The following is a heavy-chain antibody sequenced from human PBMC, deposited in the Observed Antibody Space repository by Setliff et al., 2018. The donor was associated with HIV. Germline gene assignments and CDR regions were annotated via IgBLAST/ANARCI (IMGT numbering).Heavy chain of an antibody. CDR3: ARQPYDSRSFGWFDP. J-gene: IGHJ5*02. Sequence: SETLSLTCLVSGGSFSSYYWSWIRQSPGKGLEWIGYVFYTGSTNYNPSLKSRVTISIDTSKSQFSLKLSSVTAADTAVYYCARQPYDSRSFGWFDPWGQGTLVTVSS. D-gene: IGHD3-10*01. V-gene: IGHV4-59*13. CDR1: GGSFSSYY. CDR2: VFYTGST.